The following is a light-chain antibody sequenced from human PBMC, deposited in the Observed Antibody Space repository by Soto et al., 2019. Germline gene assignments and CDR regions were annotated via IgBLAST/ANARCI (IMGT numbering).Light chain of an antibody. CDR1: QSVLYSSNNKNY. CDR2: WAS. CDR3: QQYYNTPQT. V-gene: IGKV4-1*01. J-gene: IGKJ1*01. Sequence: DIVMTQSPDSLAVSLGERATINCKSSQSVLYSSNNKNYLAWYQQKAGQPPKLLFYWASTRESGVPDRFSGSGSGADFTLTISSLQAEDVAAYYCQQYYNTPQTFGQGTKVEIK.